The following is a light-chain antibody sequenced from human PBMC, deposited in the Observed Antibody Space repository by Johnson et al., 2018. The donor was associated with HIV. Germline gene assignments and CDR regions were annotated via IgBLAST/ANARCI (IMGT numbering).Light chain of an antibody. Sequence: QSLLTQPPSVSAAPGQKVTISCSGSSSNIGNNYVSWYQQLPGTAPKFLIYDNIVRPSGIHDRLSGSKSGTSATLDITGLQPGDEADYYCGTWDSRLSAWSFGAGTKVAVL. J-gene: IGLJ1*01. V-gene: IGLV1-51*01. CDR2: DNI. CDR3: GTWDSRLSAWS. CDR1: SSNIGNNY.